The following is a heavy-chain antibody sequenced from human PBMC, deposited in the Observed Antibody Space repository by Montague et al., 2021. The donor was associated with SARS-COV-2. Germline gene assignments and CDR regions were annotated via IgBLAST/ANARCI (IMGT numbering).Heavy chain of an antibody. V-gene: IGHV3-7*01. Sequence: SLRLSCAASGFTFSSYWMSWVRQAPGKGLERVANIKQDGSEKYYVDSVKGRFTISRDNAKNSLYLQMNSLRAEDTAVYYCARDPVDRITIFGVVSGYYYYGMDVWGQGTTVTVSS. CDR3: ARDPVDRITIFGVVSGYYYYGMDV. D-gene: IGHD3-3*01. CDR1: GFTFSSYW. J-gene: IGHJ6*02. CDR2: IKQDGSEK.